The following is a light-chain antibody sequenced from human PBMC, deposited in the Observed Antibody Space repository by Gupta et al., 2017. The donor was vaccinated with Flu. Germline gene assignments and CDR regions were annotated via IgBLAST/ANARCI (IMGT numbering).Light chain of an antibody. CDR3: QQDDSTPST. V-gene: IGKV4-1*01. Sequence: DIVMTQSPDSLAVSLGERATINCKSSQGVLSSSNNKNYLAWYQQKPGQPPKLLIYWASTRESGVPDRFSGRGSGTDFTLTISSLQAEDVAVYYCQQDDSTPSTFGQGTKLEIK. CDR2: WAS. CDR1: QGVLSSSNNKNY. J-gene: IGKJ2*01.